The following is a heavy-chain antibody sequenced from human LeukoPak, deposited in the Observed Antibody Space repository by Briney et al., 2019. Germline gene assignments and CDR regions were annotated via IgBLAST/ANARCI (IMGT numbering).Heavy chain of an antibody. CDR3: ARDIGTTVPVY. Sequence: SGGSLRLSCAASGFTFSSYGMHWVRQAPGKGLEWVAVIWYDGSNKYYADSVKGRFTISRDNSKNTLYLQMNSLRAEDTAVYYCARDIGTTVPVYWGQGTLVTVSS. V-gene: IGHV3-33*01. D-gene: IGHD4-17*01. CDR1: GFTFSSYG. J-gene: IGHJ4*02. CDR2: IWYDGSNK.